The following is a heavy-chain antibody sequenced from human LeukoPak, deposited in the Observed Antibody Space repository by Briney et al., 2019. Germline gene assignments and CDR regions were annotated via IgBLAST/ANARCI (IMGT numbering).Heavy chain of an antibody. Sequence: ASVKVSCKASGYTFTSYDINWVRQATGQGLEWMGWMNPNSGNTGYAQKFQGRVTMTRNTSISTAYMELSSLRSEDTAVYYCATTGAGTPSNYYYYYYYMDVWGKGTTVTVSS. D-gene: IGHD1-1*01. CDR1: GYTFTSYD. CDR2: MNPNSGNT. CDR3: ATTGAGTPSNYYYYYYYMDV. V-gene: IGHV1-8*01. J-gene: IGHJ6*03.